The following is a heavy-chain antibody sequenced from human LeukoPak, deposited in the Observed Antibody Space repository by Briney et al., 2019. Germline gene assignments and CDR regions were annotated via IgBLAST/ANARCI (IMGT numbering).Heavy chain of an antibody. CDR2: IHYSGST. J-gene: IGHJ4*02. Sequence: SETLSLTCTVSGGSISSYYWSWIRQPAGKGLEWIGYIHYSGSTNYNPSLKSRVTISVDTSKNQFSLKLSSVTAADTAVYYCARSIAAAGINYWGQGTLVTVSS. D-gene: IGHD6-13*01. CDR3: ARSIAAAGINY. V-gene: IGHV4-59*01. CDR1: GGSISSYY.